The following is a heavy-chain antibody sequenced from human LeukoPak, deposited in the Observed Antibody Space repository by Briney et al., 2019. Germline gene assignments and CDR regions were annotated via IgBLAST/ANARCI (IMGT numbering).Heavy chain of an antibody. CDR2: INHSGST. CDR3: ARGRGKRSIAAAGTTSDY. J-gene: IGHJ4*02. V-gene: IGHV4-34*01. CDR1: GGSFSGYY. D-gene: IGHD6-13*01. Sequence: SETLSLTCAVYGGSFSGYYWSWIRQPPGKGLEWIGEINHSGSTNYNPSLKSRVTISVDTSKNQFSLKLSSVTAADTAVYYCARGRGKRSIAAAGTTSDYWGQGTLVTVSS.